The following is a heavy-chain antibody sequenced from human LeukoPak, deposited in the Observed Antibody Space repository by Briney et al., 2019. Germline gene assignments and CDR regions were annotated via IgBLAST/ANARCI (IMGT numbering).Heavy chain of an antibody. D-gene: IGHD6-19*01. CDR3: ARRAVAGEKTLDY. Sequence: SETLSLTCTVSGGSISSYYWSWIRQPPGKGLEWIGYIYYSGSTNYNPYLKSRVTISVDTSKNQFSLKLSSVTAADTAVYYCARRAVAGEKTLDYWGQGTLVTVSS. V-gene: IGHV4-59*08. CDR2: IYYSGST. CDR1: GGSISSYY. J-gene: IGHJ4*02.